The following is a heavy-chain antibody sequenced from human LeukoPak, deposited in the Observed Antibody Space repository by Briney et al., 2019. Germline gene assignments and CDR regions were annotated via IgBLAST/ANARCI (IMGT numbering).Heavy chain of an antibody. Sequence: GGSLRLSCAASGFTLSSYSMNWVRQAPGKGLKWVSSISSSSSYIYYADSVKGRFTISRDNAKNSLYLQMNSPRAEDTAVYYCARDLGYCSSTNCLDAFDIWGQGTMVTVSS. V-gene: IGHV3-21*01. CDR3: ARDLGYCSSTNCLDAFDI. CDR1: GFTLSSYS. CDR2: ISSSSSYI. D-gene: IGHD2-2*01. J-gene: IGHJ3*02.